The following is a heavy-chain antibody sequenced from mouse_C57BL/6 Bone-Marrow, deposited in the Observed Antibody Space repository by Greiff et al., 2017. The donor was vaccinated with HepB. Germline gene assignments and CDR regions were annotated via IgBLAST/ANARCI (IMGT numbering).Heavy chain of an antibody. J-gene: IGHJ4*01. D-gene: IGHD1-1*01. CDR1: EYEFPSHD. CDR3: ARHHYYGSSYDYAMDY. V-gene: IGHV5-2*01. CDR2: INSDGGST. Sequence: EVQGVESGGGLVQPGESLKLSCESNEYEFPSHDMSWVRKTPEKRLELVAAINSDGGSTYYPDTMERRFIISRDNTKKTLYLQMSSLRSEDTALYYCARHHYYGSSYDYAMDYWGQGTSVTVSS.